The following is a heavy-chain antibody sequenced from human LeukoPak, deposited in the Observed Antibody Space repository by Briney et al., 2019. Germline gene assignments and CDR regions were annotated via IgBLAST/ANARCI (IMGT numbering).Heavy chain of an antibody. J-gene: IGHJ4*02. D-gene: IGHD3-10*01. Sequence: QPGGSLRLSCAASGFTFSDYDMHWVRQAPGKGLEWVALIWYDGSNQFYADSVKGRFTISRDNSKNMLFLQMNSLRAEDTAVYYCARNMFRGFYFFDYWGQGALVTVSS. CDR3: ARNMFRGFYFFDY. CDR1: GFTFSDYD. V-gene: IGHV3-33*01. CDR2: IWYDGSNQ.